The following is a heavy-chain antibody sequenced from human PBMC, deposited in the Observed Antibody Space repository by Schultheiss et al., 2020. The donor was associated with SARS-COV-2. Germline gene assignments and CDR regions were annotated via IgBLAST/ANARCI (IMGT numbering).Heavy chain of an antibody. V-gene: IGHV3-15*01. D-gene: IGHD5-18*01. CDR3: ATKYSYGYVPFDY. CDR1: GFTFGDYA. Sequence: GGSLRLSCTASGFTFGDYAMSWFRQAPGKGLEWVGRIKSKTDGGTTDYAAPVKGRFTILRDDSKNTLYLQMNRLKTEDTAVYYCATKYSYGYVPFDYWGQGTLVTVSS. CDR2: IKSKTDGGTT. J-gene: IGHJ4*02.